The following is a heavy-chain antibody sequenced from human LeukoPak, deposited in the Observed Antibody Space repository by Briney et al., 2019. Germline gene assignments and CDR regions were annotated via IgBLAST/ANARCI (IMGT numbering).Heavy chain of an antibody. V-gene: IGHV1-46*01. CDR2: INPSSGST. J-gene: IGHJ4*02. D-gene: IGHD1-1*01. CDR1: GYTFTSYY. CDR3: ARDSWDDVSFDY. Sequence: ASVKVSCKASGYTFTSYYMHWVRQAPGQGLEWMGVINPSSGSTSYAQKFQGRVTMTSDTSTTTVYMELSSLRSEDTAVYFCARDSWDDVSFDYWGQGTLVTVSS.